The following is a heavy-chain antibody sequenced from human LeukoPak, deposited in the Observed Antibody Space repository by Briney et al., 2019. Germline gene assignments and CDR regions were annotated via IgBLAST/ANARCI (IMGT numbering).Heavy chain of an antibody. Sequence: PSETLSLTCTVSGDSISRHYWSWIPQPPGKGLEWIGCIYCSGSTSYNPSLKSRVTISVDTSNNQFSLKLTSMTAADTAVYFCARERLIAGATVFDYWGQGTLVTVSS. CDR2: IYCSGST. CDR3: ARERLIAGATVFDY. CDR1: GDSISRHY. J-gene: IGHJ4*02. V-gene: IGHV4-59*11. D-gene: IGHD1-26*01.